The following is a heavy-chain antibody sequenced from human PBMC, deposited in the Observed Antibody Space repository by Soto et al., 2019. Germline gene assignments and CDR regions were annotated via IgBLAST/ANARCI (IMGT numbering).Heavy chain of an antibody. Sequence: EVQLLKSGGGLVQPGGSLRLSCVVDGFSFGSYAMSWVRQAPEKGPEWVAILGGNGFTTYYEDSVKSRFTISGDKAKSTLLLQMNSLRADDKGVYYCAKALRPSLNFFYYMDVWGRGTSVTVSS. D-gene: IGHD2-2*01. V-gene: IGHV3-23*01. CDR1: GFSFGSYA. CDR3: AKALRPSLNFFYYMDV. CDR2: LGGNGFTT. J-gene: IGHJ6*03.